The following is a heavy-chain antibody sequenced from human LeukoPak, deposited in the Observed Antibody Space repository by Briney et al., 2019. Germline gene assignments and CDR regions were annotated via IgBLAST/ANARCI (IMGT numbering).Heavy chain of an antibody. CDR2: INHSGST. V-gene: IGHV4-38-2*02. D-gene: IGHD3-10*01. CDR3: ASLVGSGTF. Sequence: SETLSLTCTVSGYSISSGYYWGWIRQPPGKGLEWIGSINHSGSTYYNPSLKSRVTISVDTSKNQFSLKLSSVTAADTAVYYCASLVGSGTFWGQGTLVTVSS. CDR1: GYSISSGYY. J-gene: IGHJ4*02.